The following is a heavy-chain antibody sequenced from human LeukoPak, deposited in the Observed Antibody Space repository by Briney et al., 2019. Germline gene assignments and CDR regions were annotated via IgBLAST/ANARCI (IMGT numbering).Heavy chain of an antibody. Sequence: SETLSLTCTVSGYSIRNGYFWGWVRQSPGKGLEWIGNIHQSGSTSYNPSLKSRVTISVDRSKNQFSLKLSSVTAADTAVYYCARDSSWGGCDYWGQGTLVTVSS. CDR3: ARDSSWGGCDY. D-gene: IGHD6-25*01. CDR1: GYSIRNGYF. CDR2: IHQSGST. V-gene: IGHV4-38-2*02. J-gene: IGHJ4*02.